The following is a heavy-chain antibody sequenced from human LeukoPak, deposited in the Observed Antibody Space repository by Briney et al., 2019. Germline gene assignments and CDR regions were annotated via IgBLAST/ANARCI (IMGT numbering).Heavy chain of an antibody. Sequence: GGSLRLSCAASGFTFSSYWMHWVRQVPGKGLVWVSRINSDGSSISYADSVKGRFTISRDNAKNTLYLQMNSLRAEDTAVYYCATAHRSGWPCGLENWGQGTLVTVSS. V-gene: IGHV3-74*01. J-gene: IGHJ4*02. D-gene: IGHD6-19*01. CDR1: GFTFSSYW. CDR2: INSDGSSI. CDR3: ATAHRSGWPCGLEN.